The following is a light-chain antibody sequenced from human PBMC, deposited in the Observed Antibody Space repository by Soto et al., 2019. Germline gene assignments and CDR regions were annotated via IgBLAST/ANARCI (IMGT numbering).Light chain of an antibody. CDR3: MQATPWPLT. J-gene: IGKJ5*01. V-gene: IGKV2-30*01. Sequence: DVVMTQSPLTLPVTLGQPASISCRSSQSLIYSDGNTYLNWFQQRPGQSPRRLIYKVSKRDSGVPNRFSGSGSGTDFTLKISKVEAEDIGVYFCMQATPWPLTFGQGTRLEI. CDR2: KVS. CDR1: QSLIYSDGNTY.